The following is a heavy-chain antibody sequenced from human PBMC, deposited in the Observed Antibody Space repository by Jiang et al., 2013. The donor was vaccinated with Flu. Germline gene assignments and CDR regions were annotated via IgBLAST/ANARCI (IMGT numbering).Heavy chain of an antibody. V-gene: IGHV3-23*01. Sequence: CAASGFTFSSYAMSWVRQAPGKGLEWVSAISGSGGSTYYADSVKGRFTISRDNSKNTLYLQMNSLRAEDTAVYYCAKDNYVWGSYLLNWGQGTLVTVSS. J-gene: IGHJ4*02. CDR2: ISGSGGST. D-gene: IGHD3-16*02. CDR3: AKDNYVWGSYLLN. CDR1: GFTFSSYA.